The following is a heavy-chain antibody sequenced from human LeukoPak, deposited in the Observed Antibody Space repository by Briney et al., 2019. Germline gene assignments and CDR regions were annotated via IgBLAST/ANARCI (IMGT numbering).Heavy chain of an antibody. CDR1: GGSISSSSYY. Sequence: SETLSLTCTVSGGSISSSSYYWGWIRQPPGKGMEWIGSIYYSGSNYYNPSLKSRVTISVDTSKSQFSLKLSSVTAADTAVYYCARGGLSCSGGSCYSFDYWGQGTLVTVSS. V-gene: IGHV4-39*01. D-gene: IGHD2-15*01. CDR2: IYYSGSN. CDR3: ARGGLSCSGGSCYSFDY. J-gene: IGHJ4*02.